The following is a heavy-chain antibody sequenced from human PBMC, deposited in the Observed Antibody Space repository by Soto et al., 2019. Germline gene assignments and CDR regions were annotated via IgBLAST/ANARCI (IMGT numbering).Heavy chain of an antibody. CDR2: ITSDSSTI. D-gene: IGHD2-8*01. J-gene: IGHJ6*02. V-gene: IGHV3-48*02. Sequence: EVQLVESGGGLVQPGGSLRLSCAASGFTFSSYSINWVRQAPGKGLEWFSYITSDSSTIYYADSVKGRFTVSRDNAKNSLYLQMNSLRDEDTAVYYCARGGRGVYGMDVWGQGTSVTVSS. CDR1: GFTFSSYS. CDR3: ARGGRGVYGMDV.